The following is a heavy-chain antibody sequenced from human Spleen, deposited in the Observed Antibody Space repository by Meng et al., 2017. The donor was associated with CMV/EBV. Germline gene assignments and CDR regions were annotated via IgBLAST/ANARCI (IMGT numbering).Heavy chain of an antibody. CDR2: MYFSGSS. CDR1: GGSISTSSYY. CDR3: ARDLTYEHDSSECCDAFNI. V-gene: IGHV4-39*07. D-gene: IGHD3-22*01. J-gene: IGHJ3*02. Sequence: SETLSLTCKVSGGSISTSSYYWGWIRQSPGKGLEWIGSMYFSGSSYYNPSLKSRATISIDRSKNQLSLKLRSVTAADAAVYYCARDLTYEHDSSECCDAFNIWGQGTKVTVSS.